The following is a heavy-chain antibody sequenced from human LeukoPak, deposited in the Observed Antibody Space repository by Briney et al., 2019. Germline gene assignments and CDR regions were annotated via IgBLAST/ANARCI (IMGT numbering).Heavy chain of an antibody. Sequence: APVKVSCKASGYTFTGYYMHWVRKPLGQGLEWMGRINPNSGGTNYAQKFQGRVTMTRDTSISTAYMELSRLRSDDTAVYYCASVATWEGYGAFDIWGQGTMVTVSS. V-gene: IGHV1-2*06. J-gene: IGHJ3*02. CDR2: INPNSGGT. CDR1: GYTFTGYY. D-gene: IGHD3-16*01. CDR3: ASVATWEGYGAFDI.